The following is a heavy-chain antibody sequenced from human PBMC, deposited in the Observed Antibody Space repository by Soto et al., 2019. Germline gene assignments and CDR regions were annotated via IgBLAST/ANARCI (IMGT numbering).Heavy chain of an antibody. V-gene: IGHV3-30*18. J-gene: IGHJ6*03. D-gene: IGHD6-6*01. CDR2: ISYDGSNK. CDR1: GFTFSSYG. CDR3: AKSSSPTHMDV. Sequence: GGSLRLSCAASGFTFSSYGMHWVRQAPGKGLEWVAVISYDGSNKYYADSVKGRFTISRDNSKNTLYLQMNSLRAEDTAVCYCAKSSSPTHMDVWGKGTTVTVSS.